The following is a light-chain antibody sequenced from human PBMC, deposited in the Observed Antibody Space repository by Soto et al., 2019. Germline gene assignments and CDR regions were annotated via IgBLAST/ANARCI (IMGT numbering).Light chain of an antibody. Sequence: DIQMTQSPSSLSASVGDRVTITCRASQGISNYLAWYQQKPGKVPKLLIYAASTLQSGVPSRFSASGSGTDFTLTINSPQPEDFATYFCQKSYSPPWTFGQGTKMDIK. CDR2: AAS. CDR3: QKSYSPPWT. CDR1: QGISNY. V-gene: IGKV1-27*01. J-gene: IGKJ1*01.